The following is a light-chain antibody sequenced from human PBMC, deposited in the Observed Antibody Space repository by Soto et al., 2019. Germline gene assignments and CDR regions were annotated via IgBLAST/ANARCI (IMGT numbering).Light chain of an antibody. V-gene: IGKV3-20*01. Sequence: EIVLTQSPDTLSLSPGESATLSCRASQSVRSSYLAWYQQTPGQTPRLLIYAASSRATGIPDRFSGSGSGTDFSLTISRLEAEDFAVYYCQQYGSSPPITFGQGNDWRL. CDR2: AAS. CDR1: QSVRSSY. J-gene: IGKJ5*01. CDR3: QQYGSSPPIT.